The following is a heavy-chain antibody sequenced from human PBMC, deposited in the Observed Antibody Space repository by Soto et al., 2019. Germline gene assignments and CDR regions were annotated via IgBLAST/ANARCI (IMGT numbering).Heavy chain of an antibody. CDR1: DGSMSSYY. J-gene: IGHJ6*02. Sequence: SETLSLTCSVSDGSMSSYYWSWIRQSPGKGLEWLGYIYYTGTTNYNPSLKGRVTISVDTSKNQFSLKLSSVTAADTAVYYCARDPLRDGSGYSYGMDVWGPGTTVTVSS. CDR2: IYYTGTT. V-gene: IGHV4-59*01. CDR3: ARDPLRDGSGYSYGMDV. D-gene: IGHD3-22*01.